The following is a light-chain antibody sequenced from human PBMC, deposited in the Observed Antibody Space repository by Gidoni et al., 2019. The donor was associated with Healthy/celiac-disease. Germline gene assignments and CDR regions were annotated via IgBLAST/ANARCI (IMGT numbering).Light chain of an antibody. V-gene: IGLV2-23*03. CDR1: SSDVGSYNL. Sequence: QSALTQPASVSGSPGEAITISCTGTSSDVGSYNLVSWYQQHPGKAPKLMIYEGSKRPSGVSHRFSGSQSGNTASLTLSGLQAEDEADYYCCSYAGSSTFVVFGGGTKLTVL. J-gene: IGLJ2*01. CDR2: EGS. CDR3: CSYAGSSTFVV.